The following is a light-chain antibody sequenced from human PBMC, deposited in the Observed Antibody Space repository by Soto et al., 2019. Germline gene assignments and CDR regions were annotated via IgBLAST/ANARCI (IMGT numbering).Light chain of an antibody. CDR2: AAS. J-gene: IGKJ3*01. Sequence: IPMTQFPPSKSATVGDRVTINSWASQSISRYLNWYQQKAGKAPKLLIYAASSLRSGVPSRFSGSGSGTDFCGIIISVQPEDCSTYYCPQIFRTPETFCPG. V-gene: IGKV1-39*01. CDR1: QSISRY. CDR3: PQIFRTPET.